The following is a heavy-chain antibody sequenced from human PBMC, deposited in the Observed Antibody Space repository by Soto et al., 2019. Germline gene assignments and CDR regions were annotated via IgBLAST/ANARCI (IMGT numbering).Heavy chain of an antibody. Sequence: PGGSLRLSCTASGFAFNNYAMTLVRQAPGKGLEWVSTISGSGGSTYYADSVKGRFTVSSDTSKNTLYLQMTKLRADDTAVYYCAKEIASAYFPIDYWGQG. CDR3: AKEIASAYFPIDY. CDR1: GFAFNNYA. D-gene: IGHD2-21*01. V-gene: IGHV3-23*01. CDR2: ISGSGGST. J-gene: IGHJ4*02.